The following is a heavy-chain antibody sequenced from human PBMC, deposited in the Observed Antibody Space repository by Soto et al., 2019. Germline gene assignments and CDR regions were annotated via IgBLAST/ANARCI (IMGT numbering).Heavy chain of an antibody. J-gene: IGHJ3*02. Sequence: SETLSLTCAVYGGSFSGYYWSWIRQPPGKGLEWIGEINHSGSTNYNPSLKSRVTISVDTSKNQFSLKLSSVTAADTAVYYCARALRKGAFDIWGQGTMVT. D-gene: IGHD2-21*02. CDR3: ARALRKGAFDI. CDR1: GGSFSGYY. CDR2: INHSGST. V-gene: IGHV4-34*01.